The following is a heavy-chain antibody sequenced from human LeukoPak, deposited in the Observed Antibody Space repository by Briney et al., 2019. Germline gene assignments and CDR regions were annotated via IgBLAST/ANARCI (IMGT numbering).Heavy chain of an antibody. Sequence: PSETLSLTCTVSGGSMVPYYWSWVRQPAGKGLEWLGHIYIGGGTKYNPSLKSRVTVSIDRSMNQFSLRLISVTAADTAVYYCARQGRIPGHAVPVPDGPATEYSYYYMDVWGNGTTVTVSS. V-gene: IGHV4-4*07. CDR1: GGSMVPYY. D-gene: IGHD4-11*01. CDR3: ARQGRIPGHAVPVPDGPATEYSYYYMDV. CDR2: IYIGGGT. J-gene: IGHJ6*03.